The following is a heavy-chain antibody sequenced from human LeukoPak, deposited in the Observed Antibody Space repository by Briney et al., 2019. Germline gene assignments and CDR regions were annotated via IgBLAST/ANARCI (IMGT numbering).Heavy chain of an antibody. J-gene: IGHJ4*02. D-gene: IGHD3-10*01. CDR3: ARDQSGITNFDY. Sequence: GGSLRLSCAASGFTFSIYSMSWVRQAPGKGLEWVSYISSSSSTISYADSVKGRFTISRDNAENSLYLQMNSLRAEDTAVYYCARDQSGITNFDYWGQGTLVTVSS. CDR1: GFTFSIYS. V-gene: IGHV3-48*01. CDR2: ISSSSSTI.